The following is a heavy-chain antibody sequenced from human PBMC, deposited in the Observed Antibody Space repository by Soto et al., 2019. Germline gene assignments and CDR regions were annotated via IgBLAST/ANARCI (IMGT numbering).Heavy chain of an antibody. CDR3: VMVDNYVTPTPQDV. CDR1: GYIFVNYG. D-gene: IGHD3-16*01. CDR2: ISPYTGNT. V-gene: IGHV1-18*01. Sequence: QVQLVQSGDEVKKPGASVKVSWKASGYIFVNYGIAWVRQAPREGLEWMGWISPYTGNTHSASKVQGRLTMTTDTSTSTAYMDLGSLTSDDTAVYYCVMVDNYVTPTPQDVWGQGTTVTVSS. J-gene: IGHJ6*02.